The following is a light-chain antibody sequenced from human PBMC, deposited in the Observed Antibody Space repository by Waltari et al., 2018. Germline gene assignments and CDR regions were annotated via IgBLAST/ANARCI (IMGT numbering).Light chain of an antibody. CDR2: KAT. CDR3: SLYMGSGIWV. CDR1: SGSLSRTSY. Sequence: QTVVTQEPSLSVSPGGTVTLTCALSSGSLSRTSYATWSPQTPGQAPRTLVYKATSRSSGVPDRFSGSILGNKAALTITGARADDESDYYCSLYMGSGIWVFGGGTKLTVL. J-gene: IGLJ3*02. V-gene: IGLV8-61*01.